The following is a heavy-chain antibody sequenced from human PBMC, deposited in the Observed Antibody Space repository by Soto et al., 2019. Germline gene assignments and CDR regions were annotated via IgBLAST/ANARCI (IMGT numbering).Heavy chain of an antibody. CDR3: AREYTAWPLAYGLDV. CDR1: GFIFSNYS. V-gene: IGHV3-21*01. D-gene: IGHD2-2*02. CDR2: ISSRSDI. J-gene: IGHJ6*02. Sequence: GGSLRLSCVGSGFIFSNYSINWVRQAPGRGLEWVSSISSRSDIYYAESVKGRFTISRDNAKNSVSLQMNSLRAEDTAVYYCAREYTAWPLAYGLDVWGQGTTVTVSS.